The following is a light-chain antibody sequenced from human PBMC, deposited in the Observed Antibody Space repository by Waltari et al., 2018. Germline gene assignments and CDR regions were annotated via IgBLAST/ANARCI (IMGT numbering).Light chain of an antibody. V-gene: IGKV3-20*01. CDR3: QQYGTSLST. CDR1: QSVTNNY. J-gene: IGKJ1*01. Sequence: ELVLTQSPGTLSLSPGERATLSCRASQSVTNNYLAWYQQKRGQAPRALLYGASSRASGVPDRFSGSGSGTDFTLTISRLEPEDFAVYYCQQYGTSLSTFGQGTRVEIK. CDR2: GAS.